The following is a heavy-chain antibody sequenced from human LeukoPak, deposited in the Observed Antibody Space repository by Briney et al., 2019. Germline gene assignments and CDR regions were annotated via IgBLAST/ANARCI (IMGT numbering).Heavy chain of an antibody. V-gene: IGHV4-30-2*01. D-gene: IGHD1-26*01. CDR3: ARDSRKWELRRGGDAFDI. J-gene: IGHJ3*02. CDR1: GGSISSGGYY. CDR2: IYHSGST. Sequence: SQTLSLTCTVSGGSISSGGYYWSWIRQPPGKGLEWIGYIYHSGSTYYNPSLKSRVTISVDRSKNQFSLKLSSVTAADTAVYYCARDSRKWELRRGGDAFDIWGQGTMVTVSS.